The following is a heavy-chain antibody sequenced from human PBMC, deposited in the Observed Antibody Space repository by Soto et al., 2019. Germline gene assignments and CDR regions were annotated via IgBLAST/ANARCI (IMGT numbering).Heavy chain of an antibody. D-gene: IGHD2-2*01. CDR3: AKDHIVAAAPDY. CDR1: GFTFYTYG. V-gene: IGHV3-30*18. Sequence: QVQLVESGGGVVQTGRSLRLSCAASGFTFYTYGMHWVRQAPGKGLEWVAVISYDGSNRYYADSVKGRFTISRDNSKNTLYLQMNSLRSEDTAVYYCAKDHIVAAAPDYWGQGTLVTVSS. CDR2: ISYDGSNR. J-gene: IGHJ4*02.